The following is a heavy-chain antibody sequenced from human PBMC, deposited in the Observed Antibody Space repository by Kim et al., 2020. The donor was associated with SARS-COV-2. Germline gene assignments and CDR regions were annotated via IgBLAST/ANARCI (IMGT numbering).Heavy chain of an antibody. CDR3: ARDLDSSTWYRGFDY. J-gene: IGHJ4*02. D-gene: IGHD6-13*01. Sequence: GASEKGRLTIPRDNAKTSLYLQMNSRRAEDTAVYYCARDLDSSTWYRGFDYWGQGTLVTVSS. V-gene: IGHV3-11*06.